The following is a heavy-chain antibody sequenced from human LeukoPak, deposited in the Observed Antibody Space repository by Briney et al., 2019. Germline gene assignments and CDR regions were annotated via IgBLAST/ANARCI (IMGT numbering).Heavy chain of an antibody. D-gene: IGHD3-10*01. CDR2: ISSSSSYI. CDR1: GFTFISYS. J-gene: IGHJ4*02. V-gene: IGHV3-21*01. Sequence: GGSLRLSCAASGFTFISYSMNWVRQAPGKGLEWVSSISSSSSYIYYADSVKGRFTISRDNAKNSLYLQMNSLGAEDTAVYYCARDYYGSGSYYKFGDYWGQGTLVTVSS. CDR3: ARDYYGSGSYYKFGDY.